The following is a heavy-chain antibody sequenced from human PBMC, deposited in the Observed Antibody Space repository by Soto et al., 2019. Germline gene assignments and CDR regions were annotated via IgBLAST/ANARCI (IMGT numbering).Heavy chain of an antibody. V-gene: IGHV6-1*01. CDR3: AGAEMATIPLDAFGI. CDR2: TYYRSKWYN. Sequence: SQTLSLTCAISGDSVSSNSAAWNWIRQSPSRGLEWLGRTYYRSKWYNDYAVSVKSRITINPDTSKNQFSLQLKSVTPEDTAVYYCAGAEMATIPLDAFGICGQGTMVTV. D-gene: IGHD5-12*01. CDR1: GDSVSSNSAA. J-gene: IGHJ3*02.